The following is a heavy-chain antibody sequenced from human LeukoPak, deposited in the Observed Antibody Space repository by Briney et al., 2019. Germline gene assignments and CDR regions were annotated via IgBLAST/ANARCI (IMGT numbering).Heavy chain of an antibody. D-gene: IGHD3-3*01. CDR2: INPNSGGT. J-gene: IGHJ4*02. CDR1: GYTFTGYY. Sequence: ASVKVSCKASGYTFTGYYMHWVRQAPGQGLEWMEWINPNSGGTNYAQKFQGRVTMTRDTSISTAYMELSRLRSDDTAVYYCARDPTSIFGVVIQAYFDYWGQGTLVTVSS. CDR3: ARDPTSIFGVVIQAYFDY. V-gene: IGHV1-2*02.